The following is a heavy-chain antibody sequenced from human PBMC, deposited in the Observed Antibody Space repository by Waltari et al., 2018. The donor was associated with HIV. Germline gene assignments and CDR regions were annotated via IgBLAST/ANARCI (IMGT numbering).Heavy chain of an antibody. CDR3: ARHALRVGAAYWNFDL. D-gene: IGHD1-26*01. Sequence: QLQLQESGPGLVKPSETLSLTCTVSGGSVSSSSYFWGWLRQPPGEGLEWVGRSDYTGRANDTPALKSRVTISVDTSKNQFALKVTSVTAADTAVYYCARHALRVGAAYWNFDLWGRGTLVTVSS. CDR1: GGSVSSSSYF. J-gene: IGHJ2*01. V-gene: IGHV4-39*01. CDR2: SDYTGRA.